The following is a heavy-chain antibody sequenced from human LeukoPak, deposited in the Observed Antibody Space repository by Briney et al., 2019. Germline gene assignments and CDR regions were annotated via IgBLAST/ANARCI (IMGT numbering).Heavy chain of an antibody. CDR2: ISSSGSTI. J-gene: IGHJ4*02. CDR3: ARDFLTTAFDY. D-gene: IGHD4-11*01. V-gene: IGHV3-21*04. CDR1: GFTFSSYA. Sequence: GGSLRLSCEASGFTFSSYAMSWVRQAPGKGLEWVSAISSSGSTIYYADSVKGRFTISRDNAKSSLYLQMNSLRAEGTAVYYCARDFLTTAFDYWGQGTLVTVSS.